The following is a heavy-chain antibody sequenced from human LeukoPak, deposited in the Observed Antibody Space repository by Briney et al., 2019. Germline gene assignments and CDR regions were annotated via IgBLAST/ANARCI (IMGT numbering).Heavy chain of an antibody. CDR1: GLTFSSYSMN. J-gene: IGHJ6*02. Sequence: GSLRLSCAASGLTFSSYSMNWVRQPPGKGLEWIGSMSYGGDTYYSPALKSRLTISVDPPKNQFSLKLRSVTAADTAVYHYVRRLSYYFGVDVWGQGATVIVSS. CDR3: VRRLSYYFGVDV. V-gene: IGHV4-59*05. CDR2: MSYGGDT.